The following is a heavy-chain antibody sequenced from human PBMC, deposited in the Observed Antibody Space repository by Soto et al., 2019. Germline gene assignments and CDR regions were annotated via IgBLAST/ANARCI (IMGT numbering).Heavy chain of an antibody. V-gene: IGHV3-23*01. D-gene: IGHD1-1*01. Sequence: VGSLRLSCVASGFTFSSYSMSWVRQAPGKGLEWVSGFRSSGDGGTTYYADSLKARFTTSTDNSRNTLSLQMNSLRAEDTAIYYCAKKVNSGPGSQYFDYWGQGT. CDR2: FRSSGDGGTT. CDR3: AKKVNSGPGSQYFDY. J-gene: IGHJ4*02. CDR1: GFTFSSYS.